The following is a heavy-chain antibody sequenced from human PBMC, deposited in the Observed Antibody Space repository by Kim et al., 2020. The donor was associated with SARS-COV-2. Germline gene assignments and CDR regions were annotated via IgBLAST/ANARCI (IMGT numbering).Heavy chain of an antibody. J-gene: IGHJ3*02. CDR2: INPNSGGT. Sequence: ASVKVSCKASGYTFTGYYMHWVRQAPGQGLEWMGRINPNSGGTNYAQKFQGRVTMTRDTSISTAYMELSRLRSDDTAVYYCARGSGYGDYPPRLEAFDIWGQGTMVTVSS. CDR1: GYTFTGYY. D-gene: IGHD4-17*01. V-gene: IGHV1-2*06. CDR3: ARGSGYGDYPPRLEAFDI.